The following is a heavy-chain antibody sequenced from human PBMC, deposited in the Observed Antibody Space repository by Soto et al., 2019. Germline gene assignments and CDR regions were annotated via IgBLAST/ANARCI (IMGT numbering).Heavy chain of an antibody. CDR1: GGSISSYY. Sequence: QVQLQESGPGLVKPSETLSLTCTVSGGSISSYYWSWIRQPPGKGLEWIGYIYYSGSTNYNPSLKSRVTISVDTSKNQFSLKLSSVTAADTPVYYCARDVPLGYWGQGTLVTVSS. D-gene: IGHD6-6*01. CDR3: ARDVPLGY. CDR2: IYYSGST. V-gene: IGHV4-59*01. J-gene: IGHJ4*02.